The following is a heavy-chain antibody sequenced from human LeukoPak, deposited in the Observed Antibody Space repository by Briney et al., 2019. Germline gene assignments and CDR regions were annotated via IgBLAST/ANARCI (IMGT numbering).Heavy chain of an antibody. Sequence: GRSLRLSCAASGFRFSSYGMHWVRQAPGKGLEWVAVISDDGIKIYYGDSVKGRFTISRDNAKNSLYLQMNSLRAEDTAVYYCAREGTRSLAYYFDYWGQGTLVTVSS. CDR1: GFRFSSYG. CDR3: AREGTRSLAYYFDY. CDR2: ISDDGIKI. D-gene: IGHD2-2*01. J-gene: IGHJ4*02. V-gene: IGHV3-30*03.